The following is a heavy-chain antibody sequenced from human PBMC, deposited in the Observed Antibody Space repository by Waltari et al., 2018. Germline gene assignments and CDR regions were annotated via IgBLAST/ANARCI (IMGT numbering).Heavy chain of an antibody. D-gene: IGHD2-15*01. Sequence: EVQLVESGGGLVKPGGSLRLSCIASGFTFSSYTMKWVRQAQGKGLEWVSSISSSHSDIYYADSVKVRFTISRDNAKKSLYLQMNSLRADDTAVYYCATLGGGSQGGSLFGMDVWGQGTTVTVSS. CDR2: ISSSHSDI. V-gene: IGHV3-21*01. J-gene: IGHJ6*02. CDR3: ATLGGGSQGGSLFGMDV. CDR1: GFTFSSYT.